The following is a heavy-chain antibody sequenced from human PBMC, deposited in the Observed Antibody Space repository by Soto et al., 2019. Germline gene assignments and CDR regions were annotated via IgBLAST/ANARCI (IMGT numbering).Heavy chain of an antibody. CDR2: ISGGGST. Sequence: EVQLSESGGGLVQPGGSLRLSCGGAGFTFSGSAVSWVRQAPGRGLEWVSGISGGGSTEYADSVKGRFGISRDNSRDTVYLYMHSLRDDDTAVYYWARQKGDIVTRPPDHWGPGILVTVS. CDR3: ARQKGDIVTRPPDH. D-gene: IGHD5-12*01. V-gene: IGHV3-23*01. CDR1: GFTFSGSA. J-gene: IGHJ4*02.